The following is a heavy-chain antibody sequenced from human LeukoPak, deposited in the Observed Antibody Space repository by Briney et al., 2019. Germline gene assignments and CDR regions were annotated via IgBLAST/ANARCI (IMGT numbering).Heavy chain of an antibody. D-gene: IGHD3-22*01. CDR2: FDPEDGET. CDR3: ARGSYYYDSSGYRYYYYGMDV. CDR1: GYTLTELS. Sequence: ASVTVSCKVSGYTLTELSMHWVRQAPGKGLEWMGGFDPEDGETIYAQKFQGRVTMTEDTSTDTAYMELSSLRSEDTAVYYCARGSYYYDSSGYRYYYYGMDVWGQGTTVTVSS. V-gene: IGHV1-24*01. J-gene: IGHJ6*02.